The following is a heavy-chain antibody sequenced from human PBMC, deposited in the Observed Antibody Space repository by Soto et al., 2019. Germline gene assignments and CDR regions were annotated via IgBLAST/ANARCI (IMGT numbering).Heavy chain of an antibody. CDR1: GFTFSSYG. V-gene: IGHV3-33*01. D-gene: IGHD6-19*01. CDR3: ARDRHSSGWYGFDY. CDR2: IRYDGSNK. J-gene: IGHJ4*02. Sequence: GGSLRLSCAASGFTFSSYGMHWVRQAPGKGLEWVAVIRYDGSNKYYADSVKGRFTISRDNSKNTLYLQMNSLRAEDTAVYYCARDRHSSGWYGFDYWGQGTLVTVSS.